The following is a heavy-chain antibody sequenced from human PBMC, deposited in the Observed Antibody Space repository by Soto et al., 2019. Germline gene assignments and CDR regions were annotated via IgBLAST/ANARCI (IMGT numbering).Heavy chain of an antibody. Sequence: GGSLRLSCAASGFTFSSYAMHWVRQAPGKGLEWVAVISYDGSNKYYADSVKGRFTISRDNSKNTLYLQMNSLRAEDTAVYYCARDRVATIYYYYGMDVWGQGTTVTVSS. D-gene: IGHD5-12*01. CDR1: GFTFSSYA. J-gene: IGHJ6*02. CDR3: ARDRVATIYYYYGMDV. CDR2: ISYDGSNK. V-gene: IGHV3-30-3*01.